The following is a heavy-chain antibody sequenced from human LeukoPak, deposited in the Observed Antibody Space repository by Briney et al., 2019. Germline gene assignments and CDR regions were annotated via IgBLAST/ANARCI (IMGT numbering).Heavy chain of an antibody. CDR1: GYSTNSGYY. D-gene: IGHD6-19*01. Sequence: PSETLSLTCTVSGYSTNSGYYWGWIRLPPGKGLEWIGSIYHSGSTYYNPSLKSRVTISVDTPKNQFSLKLSSVTAADTAVYYCARAGEQWLIAFDIWGQGTMVTVSS. CDR3: ARAGEQWLIAFDI. CDR2: IYHSGST. J-gene: IGHJ3*02. V-gene: IGHV4-38-2*02.